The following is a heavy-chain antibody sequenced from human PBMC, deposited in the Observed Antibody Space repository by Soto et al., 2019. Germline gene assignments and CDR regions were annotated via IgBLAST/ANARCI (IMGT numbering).Heavy chain of an antibody. CDR1: GFTLSAHV. Sequence: SGFTLSAHVIRLVHESRSRWLPCDCLNKKKGDKYTTQYAASVRGRFTISRDDSEKKLYLQMNTLKTEDTAVYYCARWLGYGPHFDYWGQGTLVTGSS. CDR3: ARWLGYGPHFDY. CDR2: NKKKGDKYTT. D-gene: IGHD5-12*01. V-gene: IGHV3-72*01. J-gene: IGHJ4*02.